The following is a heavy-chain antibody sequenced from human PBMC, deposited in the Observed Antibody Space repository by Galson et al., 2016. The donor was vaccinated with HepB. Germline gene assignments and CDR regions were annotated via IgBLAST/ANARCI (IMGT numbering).Heavy chain of an antibody. CDR3: ARRHEYCPPVGCSVDY. Sequence: SLRLSCAASGLSVSINYMSRVRQAPGKGLEWVAADSMDGRRKFYADSVKGRFTISRDNSNNMLFLQMSSLTEDDTAVYYCARRHEYCPPVGCSVDYWGQGTLVSVSS. J-gene: IGHJ4*02. CDR2: DSMDGRRK. V-gene: IGHV3-30*03. D-gene: IGHD2/OR15-2a*01. CDR1: GLSVSINY.